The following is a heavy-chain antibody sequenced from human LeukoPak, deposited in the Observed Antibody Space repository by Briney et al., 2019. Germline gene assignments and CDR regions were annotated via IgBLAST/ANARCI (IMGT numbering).Heavy chain of an antibody. V-gene: IGHV4-59*08. D-gene: IGHD6-13*01. Sequence: SETLSLTCTVSGVSISSYYWSWIRQPPGKGLEWIGYIYYSGSTNYSPSLKSRVTISVDTSKNQFSLKLSSVTAADTAVYYCARRPGQQHYFDYWGQGTLVTVSS. CDR3: ARRPGQQHYFDY. CDR1: GVSISSYY. CDR2: IYYSGST. J-gene: IGHJ4*02.